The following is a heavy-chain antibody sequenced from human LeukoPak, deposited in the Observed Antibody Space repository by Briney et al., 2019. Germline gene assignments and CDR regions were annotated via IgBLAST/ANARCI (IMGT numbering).Heavy chain of an antibody. CDR3: AKDKDPSMVTSHYFHY. V-gene: IGHV3-23*01. CDR1: GFTSSTYA. J-gene: IGHJ4*02. Sequence: GGSLRLSCAASGFTSSTYAMNWVRQAPGKGLEWVSAINHSGGSIYYADSVKGRFTVSRDNSKNTLYLRMNSLRAEDTAIHYCAKDKDPSMVTSHYFHYWGQGALVTVSS. D-gene: IGHD5-18*01. CDR2: INHSGGSI.